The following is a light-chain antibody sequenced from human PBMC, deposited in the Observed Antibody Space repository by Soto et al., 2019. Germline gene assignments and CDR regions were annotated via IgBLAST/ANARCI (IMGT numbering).Light chain of an antibody. J-gene: IGKJ2*01. CDR3: QQSYRTPFT. V-gene: IGKV1-39*01. CDR2: GAS. CDR1: QTISTY. Sequence: DIQMTQSPSSLSASVGDRVTITCRASQTISTYLNWYQQKPGKAPKLLIYGASSLQSGVPPRFSGSGSGTDFTLTIASLQSEDFSTYYCQQSYRTPFTFGQGTKLEIK.